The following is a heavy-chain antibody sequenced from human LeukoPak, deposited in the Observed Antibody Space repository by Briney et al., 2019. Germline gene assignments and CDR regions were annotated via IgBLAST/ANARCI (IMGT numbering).Heavy chain of an antibody. Sequence: ASVKVSCKASGFTFTSYDINWVRQASGQGLEWMGWMNPNNGNTGYAQKFQGRVTMTRDTSISTAYMELRDLRSEDTAVYYCARDSTGSGWYGIDYWGQGTLVTVSS. CDR2: MNPNNGNT. D-gene: IGHD6-19*01. CDR1: GFTFTSYD. V-gene: IGHV1-8*01. J-gene: IGHJ4*02. CDR3: ARDSTGSGWYGIDY.